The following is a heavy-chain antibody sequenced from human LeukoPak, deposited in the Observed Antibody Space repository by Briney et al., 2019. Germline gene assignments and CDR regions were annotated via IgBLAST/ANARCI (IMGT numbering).Heavy chain of an antibody. CDR1: GGSVSSGSYY. J-gene: IGHJ4*02. V-gene: IGHV4-61*01. CDR3: ATLTYCGGDCYYFDY. D-gene: IGHD2-21*02. Sequence: SETLSLTCTVSGGSVSSGSYYWSWIRQPPGKGLEWIGYIYYSGSTNYNPSLKSRVTISVDTSKNQFSLKLSSVTAADTAVYYCATLTYCGGDCYYFDYWGQGTLVTVSS. CDR2: IYYSGST.